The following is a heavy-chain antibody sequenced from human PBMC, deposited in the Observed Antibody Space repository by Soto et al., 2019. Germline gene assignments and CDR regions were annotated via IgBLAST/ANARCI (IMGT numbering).Heavy chain of an antibody. CDR2: ISGSGSSI. J-gene: IGHJ5*02. V-gene: IGHV3-23*01. CDR3: AKGGDSSSWKNGFDP. CDR1: GFTFSNYA. D-gene: IGHD6-13*01. Sequence: EVQLLESGGGLVQPGGSLRLSCAASGFTFSNYAMTWVRQAPGKGLEWVSGISGSGSSIYYADSVKGRFTISRDNSKNTLYLQMNSLRAEDTAVYYCAKGGDSSSWKNGFDPWGLGTLVTVSS.